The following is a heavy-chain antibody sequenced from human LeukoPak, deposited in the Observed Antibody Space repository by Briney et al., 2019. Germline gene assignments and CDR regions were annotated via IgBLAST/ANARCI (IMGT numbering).Heavy chain of an antibody. Sequence: SSVKVSCKASGGTFSSYAISWVRQAPGQGLEWMGRIIPILGIANYAQKFQGRVTITADKSTSTAYMEQSSLRSEDTAVYYCASSIAAAGRTGWFDPWGQGTLVTVSS. V-gene: IGHV1-69*04. J-gene: IGHJ5*02. CDR2: IIPILGIA. CDR3: ASSIAAAGRTGWFDP. D-gene: IGHD6-13*01. CDR1: GGTFSSYA.